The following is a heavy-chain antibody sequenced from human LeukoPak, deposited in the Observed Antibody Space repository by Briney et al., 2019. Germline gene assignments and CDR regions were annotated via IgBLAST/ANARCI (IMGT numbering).Heavy chain of an antibody. Sequence: GGSLRLSCAASGFTFSSYWMHWVRQAPGKGLVWVSRINTDGSSTSYADSVKGRFTISRDNAKNTLYLQMNSLRAEDTAVYYCGTVGDSSSWYWDAFDIWGQGTMVTVSS. V-gene: IGHV3-74*01. CDR2: INTDGSST. J-gene: IGHJ3*02. CDR1: GFTFSSYW. CDR3: GTVGDSSSWYWDAFDI. D-gene: IGHD6-13*01.